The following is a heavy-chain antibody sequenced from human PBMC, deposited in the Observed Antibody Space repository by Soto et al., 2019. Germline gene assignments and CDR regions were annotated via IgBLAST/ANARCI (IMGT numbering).Heavy chain of an antibody. D-gene: IGHD3-3*01. CDR3: AKIRTSGSGDAFDI. CDR1: GFTFSSYG. J-gene: IGHJ3*02. Sequence: QVQLVESGGGVVQPGRSLGVSCAASGFTFSSYGLYWVRQAPVRGLEWVAGISRDGNNKFYADSVRGRFSISRDNSKNTLYLQMNSLRAEDTAVYYCAKIRTSGSGDAFDIWGQGTMVAVSS. V-gene: IGHV3-30*18. CDR2: ISRDGNNK.